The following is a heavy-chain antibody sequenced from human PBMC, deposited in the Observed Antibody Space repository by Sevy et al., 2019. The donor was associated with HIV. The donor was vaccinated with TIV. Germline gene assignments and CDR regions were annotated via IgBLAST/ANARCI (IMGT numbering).Heavy chain of an antibody. CDR3: ARVGGCSSTSCFAYWIDP. Sequence: GGSLRLSCAASGFTFSNYWMSWVRQAPGKGLEWVANIKEDGSENYYVDSVKGRFTISRDNAKNSLYLQMNSLRAEDTAVYYCARVGGCSSTSCFAYWIDPWGQGTLVTVSS. V-gene: IGHV3-7*03. J-gene: IGHJ5*02. D-gene: IGHD2-2*01. CDR1: GFTFSNYW. CDR2: IKEDGSEN.